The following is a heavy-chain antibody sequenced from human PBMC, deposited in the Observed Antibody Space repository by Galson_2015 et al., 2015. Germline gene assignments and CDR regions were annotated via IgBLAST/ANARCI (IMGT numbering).Heavy chain of an antibody. V-gene: IGHV3-23*01. D-gene: IGHD2-15*01. J-gene: IGHJ6*03. CDR1: GFTFSSYA. Sequence: SLRLSCAASGFTFSSYAMSWVRQAPGKGLEWVSAIRGSGGSTYYADPVKGRFTISRDNSKTTLYLQMNSLRAEDTAVYYWTRDRILQRRYEYMDVWGKGTTVTVSS. CDR3: TRDRILQRRYEYMDV. CDR2: IRGSGGST.